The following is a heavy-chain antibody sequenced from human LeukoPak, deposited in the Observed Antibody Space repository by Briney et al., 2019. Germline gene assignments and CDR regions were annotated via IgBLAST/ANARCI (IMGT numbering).Heavy chain of an antibody. J-gene: IGHJ4*02. CDR3: AISSPTIGWY. CDR2: ISGSGGST. Sequence: GGSLRLSCAASGFTFSSYAMSWVRQAPGKGLEWVSAISGSGGSTYYADSVKGRFTISRANSKDTLYLQMNLLRAEDPAVYYFAISSPTIGWYWGQGTGVTVSS. CDR1: GFTFSSYA. V-gene: IGHV3-23*01. D-gene: IGHD2-15*01.